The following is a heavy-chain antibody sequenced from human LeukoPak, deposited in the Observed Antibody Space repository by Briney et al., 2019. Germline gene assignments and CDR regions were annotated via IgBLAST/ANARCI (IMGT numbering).Heavy chain of an antibody. D-gene: IGHD1-26*01. J-gene: IGHJ4*02. CDR2: ISGSGGST. CDR3: AKFSGGVVGATSPPDY. CDR1: GFTFSSYS. V-gene: IGHV3-23*01. Sequence: GGSLRVSCAASGFTFSSYSMSWVRQAPGNGLEWVSAISGSGGSTYYADSVKGRFTISRDNSKNTLYLQMNSLRAEDTAVYYCAKFSGGVVGATSPPDYWGQGTLVTVSS.